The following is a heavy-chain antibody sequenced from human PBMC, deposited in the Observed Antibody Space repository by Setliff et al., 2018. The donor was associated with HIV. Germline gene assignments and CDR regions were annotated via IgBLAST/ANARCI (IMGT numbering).Heavy chain of an antibody. V-gene: IGHV3-33*06. J-gene: IGHJ4*02. CDR1: GFTFSSYG. CDR2: IWYDGSNK. CDR3: AKSAYYYDSSGYYPFDY. Sequence: PGGSLRLSCAASGFTFSSYGMHWVRQAPGKGLEWVAVIWYDGSNKYYADSVKGRFTISRDNSKNSLYLQMNSLRAEDTAVYYCAKSAYYYDSSGYYPFDYWGQGTLVTVSS. D-gene: IGHD3-22*01.